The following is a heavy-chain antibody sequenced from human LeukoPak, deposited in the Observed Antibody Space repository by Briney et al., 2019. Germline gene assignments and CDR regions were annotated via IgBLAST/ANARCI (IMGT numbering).Heavy chain of an antibody. CDR1: GGSFSGYY. CDR2: INHSGST. Sequence: PSETLSLTCAVYGGSFSGYYWSWIRQPPGEGLEWIGEINHSGSTNYNPSLKSRVTISVDTSKNQFSLKLKSVTAADTAVYYCAREASGWNFDHWGQGTLVTVSS. CDR3: AREASGWNFDH. J-gene: IGHJ4*02. D-gene: IGHD6-19*01. V-gene: IGHV4-34*01.